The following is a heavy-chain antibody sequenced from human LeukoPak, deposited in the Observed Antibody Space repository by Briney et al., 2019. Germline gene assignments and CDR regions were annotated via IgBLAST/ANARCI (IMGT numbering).Heavy chain of an antibody. Sequence: SETLSLTCTVSGGSISSSSYFWAWIRQPPGKGLEWIGSIYYSGSTYYNPSLNSRVTISVDTSKNQFSLKLSSVTAADTAVYYCARFPGYSYGYRANWFDPWGQGTLVTVSS. CDR2: IYYSGST. CDR3: ARFPGYSYGYRANWFDP. V-gene: IGHV4-39*01. CDR1: GGSISSSSYF. J-gene: IGHJ5*02. D-gene: IGHD5-18*01.